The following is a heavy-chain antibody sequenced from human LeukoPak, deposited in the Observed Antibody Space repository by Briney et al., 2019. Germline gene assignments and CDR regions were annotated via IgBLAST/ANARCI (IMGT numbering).Heavy chain of an antibody. CDR1: GGTFSSYT. D-gene: IGHD6-13*01. J-gene: IGHJ4*02. CDR2: IIPVLGIA. Sequence: SVKVSCKASGGTFSSYTISWVRQAPGQGLEWMGRIIPVLGIANYAQKFQGRVTITADKSTSTAYMELSSLRSEDTAVYYCARVAGYSSSWYGDWGQGTLVTVSS. CDR3: ARVAGYSSSWYGD. V-gene: IGHV1-69*02.